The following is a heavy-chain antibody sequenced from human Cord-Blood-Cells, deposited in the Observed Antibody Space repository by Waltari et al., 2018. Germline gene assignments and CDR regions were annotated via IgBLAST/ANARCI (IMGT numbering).Heavy chain of an antibody. CDR2: ISWNSGSI. J-gene: IGHJ4*02. CDR3: AKDITGAGDY. CDR1: GFTFDDYA. Sequence: EVQLVESGGGLVQPGRSLRLSCAASGFTFDDYAMHWVRQAPGKGLEWVSGISWNSGSICYADSVNGRLTISRDNAKNSLYLQMNSLRAEDTALYYCAKDITGAGDYWGQGTLVTVSS. V-gene: IGHV3-9*01. D-gene: IGHD1-26*01.